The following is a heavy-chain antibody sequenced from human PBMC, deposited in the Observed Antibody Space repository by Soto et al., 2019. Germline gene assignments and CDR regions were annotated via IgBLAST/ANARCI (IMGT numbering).Heavy chain of an antibody. CDR2: ILSKTDGGTT. CDR3: TNYDYICGNYRYRWDY. Sequence: EVQLVESGGGLVKPGGSLRLSCAASGFTFSDSWMGWVRQGPGRGLEWVGRILSKTDGGTTDYAAPVKGRFTISRDDSKHTLYLQMNSLKSEDTAVYYCTNYDYICGNYRYRWDYLGQGTLVTVSS. CDR1: GFTFSDSW. D-gene: IGHD3-16*02. V-gene: IGHV3-15*01. J-gene: IGHJ4*02.